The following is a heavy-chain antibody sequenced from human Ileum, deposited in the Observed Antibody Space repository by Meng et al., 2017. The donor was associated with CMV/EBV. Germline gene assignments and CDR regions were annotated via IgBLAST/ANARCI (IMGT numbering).Heavy chain of an antibody. CDR3: AIEVTMVRGLTVMSYFDS. CDR2: INTNTGNP. D-gene: IGHD3-10*01. Sequence: TFTNPPMTWVRQAPGQGLEWLGWINTNTGNPTYAQGFTGRPVFSLDTSVSTAYLEISSLKAEDTAVYYCAIEVTMVRGLTVMSYFDSWGQGTLVTVSS. V-gene: IGHV7-4-1*02. J-gene: IGHJ4*02. CDR1: TFTNPP.